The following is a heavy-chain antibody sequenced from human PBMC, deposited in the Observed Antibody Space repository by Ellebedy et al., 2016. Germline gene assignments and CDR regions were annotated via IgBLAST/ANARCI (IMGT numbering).Heavy chain of an antibody. J-gene: IGHJ4*02. V-gene: IGHV4-4*07. CDR3: ARVGGCSGGSCYSDTQIFDY. CDR2: IYTSGST. CDR1: GGSISSYY. Sequence: SETLSLTXTVSGGSISSYYWSWIRQPAGKGLEWIGRIYTSGSTNYNPSLKSRVTMSVDTSKNQFSLKLSSVTAADTAVYYCARVGGCSGGSCYSDTQIFDYWGQGTLVTVSS. D-gene: IGHD2-15*01.